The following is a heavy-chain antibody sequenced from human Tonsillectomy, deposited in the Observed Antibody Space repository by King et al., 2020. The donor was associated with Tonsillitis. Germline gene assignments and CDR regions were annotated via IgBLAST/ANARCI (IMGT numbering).Heavy chain of an antibody. D-gene: IGHD3-22*01. V-gene: IGHV1-69*09. CDR1: GGTFISHA. Sequence: QLVQSGAEVKKPGSSVKVSCKASGGTFISHAISWVRQAPGQGFEWMGRIIPIIGIGDYAQKFQGRVTITADKSTSTVYMGLSSLRSEDTAVYYCARGLYDSSGFTLGFWGQGTLVTVSS. J-gene: IGHJ4*02. CDR2: IIPIIGIG. CDR3: ARGLYDSSGFTLGF.